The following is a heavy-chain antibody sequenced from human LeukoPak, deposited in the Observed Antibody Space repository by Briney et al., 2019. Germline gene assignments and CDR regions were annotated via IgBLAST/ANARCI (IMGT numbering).Heavy chain of an antibody. D-gene: IGHD6-19*01. CDR1: GYTFTSYD. CDR3: ARGLSYSSGFNWFDP. CDR2: MNPNSGNT. V-gene: IGHV1-8*01. Sequence: GASVNVSCKASGYTFTSYDINWVRQATGQGLEWMGRMNPNSGNTGYAQKFQGRVTMTRNTSISTAYMELSSLRSEDTAVYYCARGLSYSSGFNWFDPWGQGTLVTVSS. J-gene: IGHJ5*02.